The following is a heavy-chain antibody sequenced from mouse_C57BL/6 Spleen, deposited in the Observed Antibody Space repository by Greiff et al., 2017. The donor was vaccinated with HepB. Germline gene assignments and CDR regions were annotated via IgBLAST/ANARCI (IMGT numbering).Heavy chain of an antibody. Sequence: QVQLQQSGAELVRPGTSVKVSCKASGYAFTNYLIEWVKQRPGQGLEWIGVINPGSGGTNYNEKFKGKATLTADKSSSTAYMQLSSLTSEDSAVYFCARRDYGSGCAYWGQGTLVTVSA. CDR1: GYAFTNYL. J-gene: IGHJ3*01. D-gene: IGHD1-1*01. CDR3: ARRDYGSGCAY. V-gene: IGHV1-54*01. CDR2: INPGSGGT.